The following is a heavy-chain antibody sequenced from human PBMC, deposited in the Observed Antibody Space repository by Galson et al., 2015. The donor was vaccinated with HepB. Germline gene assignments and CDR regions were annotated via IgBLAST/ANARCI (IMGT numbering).Heavy chain of an antibody. V-gene: IGHV3-30*04. CDR1: GFALSRYA. Sequence: SLRLSCAASGFALSRYAVHWVSQAPGKGLEWVALIPHAGPNKYKADSLKGRCTISRDNSKNTVYLQMKSLRVEDTAIYYCARVRGQLSWRVYYYSLDVWGRGTTVTVSS. CDR2: IPHAGPNK. D-gene: IGHD3-10*01. CDR3: ARVRGQLSWRVYYYSLDV. J-gene: IGHJ6*02.